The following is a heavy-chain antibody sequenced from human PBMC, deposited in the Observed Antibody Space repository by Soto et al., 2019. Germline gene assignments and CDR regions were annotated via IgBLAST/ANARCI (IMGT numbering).Heavy chain of an antibody. CDR1: GFTFSDYY. Sequence: GXSLRLACAASGFTFSDYYLSWIRQAPGKGLEWVSYITSSSSYTNSADSVKGRFTISRDNAKNSLYLQMNSLRAEDTAVYYCARGYSYHFDYWGQGTLVTVSS. D-gene: IGHD5-18*01. CDR2: ITSSSSYT. CDR3: ARGYSYHFDY. V-gene: IGHV3-11*05. J-gene: IGHJ4*02.